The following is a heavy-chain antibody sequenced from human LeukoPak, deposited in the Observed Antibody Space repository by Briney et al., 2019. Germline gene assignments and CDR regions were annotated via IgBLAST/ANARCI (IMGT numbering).Heavy chain of an antibody. V-gene: IGHV3-66*01. CDR2: IYSGGIT. J-gene: IGHJ5*02. CDR3: ARDASTSRTFWFDP. Sequence: GGSLRLSCAASGLTVSSNYMSWVRQAPGKGLEWISVIYSGGITYYGDSVKGRFTMSRDDAKNTVYLQMNSLRVEDTAVYHCARDASTSRTFWFDPWGQGTLVTVSS. D-gene: IGHD2-2*01. CDR1: GLTVSSNY.